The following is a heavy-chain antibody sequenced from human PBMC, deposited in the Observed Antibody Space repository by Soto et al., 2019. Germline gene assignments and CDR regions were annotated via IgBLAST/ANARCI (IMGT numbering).Heavy chain of an antibody. CDR2: SIPLFGIT. D-gene: IGHD3-10*01. CDR1: GGTFSSHG. V-gene: IGHV1-69*12. CDR3: ASDRGYGLTN. Sequence: QVQLVQSGAEVKKPGSSVKVSCKASGGTFSSHGFNWVRQAAGQGLEWIGGSIPLFGITNHTQKVQDRVTMSAEPSTRTAYMKLRGLRSDATAVYYCASDRGYGLTNWGHGTLLAVSP. J-gene: IGHJ4*01.